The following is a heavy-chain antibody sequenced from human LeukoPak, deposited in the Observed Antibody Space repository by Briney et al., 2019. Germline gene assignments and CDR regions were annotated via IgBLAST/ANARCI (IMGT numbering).Heavy chain of an antibody. Sequence: ASVKVSCKASGYTFTSYDINWVRQATGQGLEWMGWMNPNSGNTGYAQKFQGRVTMTRNTSRSTAYMELSSLRSEDTAVYYCARRPSKYYDILTGYYRSEFDYWGQGTLVTVSS. V-gene: IGHV1-8*01. CDR1: GYTFTSYD. CDR2: MNPNSGNT. J-gene: IGHJ4*02. D-gene: IGHD3-9*01. CDR3: ARRPSKYYDILTGYYRSEFDY.